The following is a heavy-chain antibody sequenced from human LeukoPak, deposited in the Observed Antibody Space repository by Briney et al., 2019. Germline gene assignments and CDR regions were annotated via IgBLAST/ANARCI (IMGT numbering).Heavy chain of an antibody. V-gene: IGHV1-2*02. J-gene: IGHJ6*02. CDR3: ARVRMGYCSSTSCFSVGPDYYYGMDV. CDR2: INPNSGGT. Sequence: GASVKVSCKASGGTFSSYAISWVRQAPGQGLEWMGWINPNSGGTNYAQKFQGRVTMTRDTSISTAYMELSRLRSDDTAVYYCARVRMGYCSSTSCFSVGPDYYYGMDVWGQGTTVTVSS. D-gene: IGHD2-2*01. CDR1: GGTFSSYA.